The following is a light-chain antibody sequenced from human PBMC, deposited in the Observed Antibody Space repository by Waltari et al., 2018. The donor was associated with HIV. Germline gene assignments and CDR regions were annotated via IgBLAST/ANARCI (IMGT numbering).Light chain of an antibody. CDR2: GTS. V-gene: IGLV1-40*01. J-gene: IGLJ3*02. Sequence: QSVLTQPPSVSGAPGQRVTISCTGSSSNIGAGYDVHWYQQLPGTAPKPLIYGTSNRPSGVPDRFSGSKSGTSASLAITGLQAEDEADYYCQSYDSSLSDSRVFGGGTKLTVL. CDR1: SSNIGAGYD. CDR3: QSYDSSLSDSRV.